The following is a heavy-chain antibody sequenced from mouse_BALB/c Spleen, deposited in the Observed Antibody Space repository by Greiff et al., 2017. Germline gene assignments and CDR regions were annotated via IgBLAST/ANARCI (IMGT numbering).Heavy chain of an antibody. J-gene: IGHJ4*01. CDR2: IYPGSGNT. Sequence: VQLQQSGAELVKPGASVKLSCKASGYTFTSYYINWVKQRTGQGLEWIGEIYPGSGNTYYNEKFKGKATLTADKSSSTAYMQLSSLTSEDSAVYFCARRAYYGNLDAMDYWGQGTSVTVSS. CDR3: ARRAYYGNLDAMDY. CDR1: GYTFTSYY. D-gene: IGHD2-10*01. V-gene: IGHV1-77*01.